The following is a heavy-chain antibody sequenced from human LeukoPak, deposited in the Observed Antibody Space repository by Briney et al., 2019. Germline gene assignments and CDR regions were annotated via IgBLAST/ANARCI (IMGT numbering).Heavy chain of an antibody. J-gene: IGHJ4*02. CDR3: ARDRGLYYDFWSGYYTDDY. Sequence: GGSLRLSCAASGFTFSSYSMNWVRQAPGKGLEWVSSISSSSSYIYYADSVKGRFTISRDHAKNSLYLQMNSLRAEDTAVYYCARDRGLYYDFWSGYYTDDYWGQGTLVTVSS. CDR1: GFTFSSYS. D-gene: IGHD3-3*01. CDR2: ISSSSSYI. V-gene: IGHV3-21*01.